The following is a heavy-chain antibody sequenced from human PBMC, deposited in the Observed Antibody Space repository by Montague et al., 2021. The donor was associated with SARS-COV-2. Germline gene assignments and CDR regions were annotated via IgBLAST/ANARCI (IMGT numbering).Heavy chain of an antibody. Sequence: TLSLTCSVSGGSISSGGYYWTWIRQRPGGDLEWLGYLYYNGMTHYSPSLKSRASFSLDTSKNPFSLKLTSATATDSDLYFCASALPGNQFQFDYWGQGALVTVSS. V-gene: IGHV4-31*03. D-gene: IGHD1-14*01. CDR2: LYYNGMT. J-gene: IGHJ4*02. CDR1: GGSISSGGYY. CDR3: ASALPGNQFQFDY.